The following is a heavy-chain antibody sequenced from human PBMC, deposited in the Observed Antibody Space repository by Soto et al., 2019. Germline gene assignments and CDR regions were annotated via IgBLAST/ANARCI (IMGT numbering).Heavy chain of an antibody. CDR3: ARLRSQRTWFDP. Sequence: SETLSLTCTVSGGSISSGGYYWSWIRQHPGKGLEWIGYIYYSGSTYYNPSLKSRVTISVDTSKNQFSLKLSSVTAADTAVYYCARLRSQRTWFDPWGQGTLVTVSS. CDR2: IYYSGST. CDR1: GGSISSGGYY. V-gene: IGHV4-31*03. J-gene: IGHJ5*02. D-gene: IGHD5-12*01.